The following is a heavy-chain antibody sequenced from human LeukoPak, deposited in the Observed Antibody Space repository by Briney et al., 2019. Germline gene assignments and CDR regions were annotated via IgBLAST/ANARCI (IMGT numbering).Heavy chain of an antibody. CDR3: ARDGADVYGRAFDY. J-gene: IGHJ4*02. CDR1: GGSISSYF. CDR2: IHASGTT. Sequence: SETLSLTCNVSGGSISSYFWTWIRQPAGKGLEWNGRIHASGTTNYNSSLKSRVSMSVDTSKNQFSLKLTSVTAADTAAYFCARDGADVYGRAFDYWGQGTLVSVSS. V-gene: IGHV4-4*07. D-gene: IGHD3-10*01.